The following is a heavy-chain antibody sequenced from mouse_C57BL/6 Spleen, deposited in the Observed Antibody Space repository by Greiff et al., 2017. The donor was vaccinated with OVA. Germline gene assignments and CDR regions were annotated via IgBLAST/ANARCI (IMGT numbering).Heavy chain of an antibody. D-gene: IGHD3-2*02. CDR2: IHPSDSDT. J-gene: IGHJ4*01. CDR1: GYTFTSYW. CDR3: AISAQATDAMDY. V-gene: IGHV1-74*01. Sequence: VKLKQPGAELVKPGASVKVSCKASGYTFTSYWMHWVKQRPGQGLEWIGRIHPSDSDTNYNQKFKGKATLTVDKSSSTAYMQLSSLTSEDSAVYYCAISAQATDAMDYWGQGTSVTVSS.